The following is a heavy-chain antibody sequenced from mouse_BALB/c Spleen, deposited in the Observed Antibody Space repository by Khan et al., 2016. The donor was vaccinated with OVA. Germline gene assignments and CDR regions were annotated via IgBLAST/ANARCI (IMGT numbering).Heavy chain of an antibody. Sequence: QVQLKESGPELVQPGASLKVSCKASGYTFTAYIIGWVKQSTRQGLEWIGDIFPGSDIPYYNEKFKDKATLTVDKSANTAYMQLSSLTSEDSAVYFCARVGYAAFAYWGQGTLVTVSA. CDR3: ARVGYAAFAY. CDR1: GYTFTAYI. D-gene: IGHD2-14*01. J-gene: IGHJ3*01. V-gene: IGHV1-77*01. CDR2: IFPGSDIP.